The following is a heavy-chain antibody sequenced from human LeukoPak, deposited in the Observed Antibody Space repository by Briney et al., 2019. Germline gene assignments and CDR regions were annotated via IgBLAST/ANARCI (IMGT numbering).Heavy chain of an antibody. CDR2: IKSKNVGGTT. V-gene: IGHV3-15*01. J-gene: IGHJ6*02. Sequence: GGSLRLSCAASGFTFNNAWMNWVRQAPGKGLEWVGRIKSKNVGGTTDYAAPVKGRFTISRDNAKNSLYLQMSNLRAEDTAVYFCARGGGLDVWGQGATVTVSS. CDR1: GFTFNNAW. CDR3: ARGGGLDV. D-gene: IGHD3-16*01.